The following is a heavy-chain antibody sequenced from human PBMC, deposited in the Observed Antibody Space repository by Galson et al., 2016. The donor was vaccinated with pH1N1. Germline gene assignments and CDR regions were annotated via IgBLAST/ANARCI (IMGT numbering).Heavy chain of an antibody. CDR3: ARADFAVEGYYGMDA. D-gene: IGHD5-24*01. Sequence: SVKVSCKASGFSLSDYHVHWVRHAPGQGLEWVGWINAKNGDTQNAQKFQGRVTMTRDTSTDTAYMDLSRLTSDDQAVYSCARADFAVEGYYGMDAWGQGTPDTVPS. J-gene: IGHJ6*02. CDR2: INAKNGDT. V-gene: IGHV1-2*02. CDR1: GFSLSDYH.